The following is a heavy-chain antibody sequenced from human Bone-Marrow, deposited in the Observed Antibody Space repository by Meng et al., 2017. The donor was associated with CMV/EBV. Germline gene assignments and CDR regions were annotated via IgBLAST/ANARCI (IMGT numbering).Heavy chain of an antibody. CDR3: ARAYNWNFFYYYAMDV. CDR1: GGSFSGYY. CDR2: INHSGST. V-gene: IGHV4-34*01. D-gene: IGHD1-7*01. J-gene: IGHJ6*02. Sequence: SEALSLTCAVYGGSFSGYYWSWIRQPPGKGLEWIGEINHSGSTNYNPSLKSRVTISVDTSKNQFSLKLSYVTAADTAVYYCARAYNWNFFYYYAMDVWGQGTTVTVS.